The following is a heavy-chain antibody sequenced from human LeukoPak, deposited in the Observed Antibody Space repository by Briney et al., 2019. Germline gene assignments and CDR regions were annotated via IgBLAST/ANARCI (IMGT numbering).Heavy chain of an antibody. V-gene: IGHV3-23*01. CDR1: GFTFSTYA. J-gene: IGHJ4*02. CDR3: AKDQCTSTSCYKGDY. D-gene: IGHD2-2*02. CDR2: IIGSGGST. Sequence: GGSLRLSCAASGFTFSTYAMSWVRQAPGKGLEWVSAIIGSGGSTYYADSVKGRLTISRDNSKNTLYLQMDSLRAEDTAVYYCAKDQCTSTSCYKGDYWGQGTLVTVSS.